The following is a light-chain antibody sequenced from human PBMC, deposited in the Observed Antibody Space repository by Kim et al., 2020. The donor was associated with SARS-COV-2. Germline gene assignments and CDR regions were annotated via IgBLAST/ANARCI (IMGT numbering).Light chain of an antibody. CDR1: DIGTKS. CDR2: YDT. J-gene: IGLJ2*01. V-gene: IGLV3-21*04. Sequence: APGKTAKSTCGGNDIGTKSVHWYQQGPGQAPVLVIYYDTDRPSGIPGRFCGSNSGNTATRTITRVEAGDEAGYYCQVWDSSSDHVVFGGGNQLAVL. CDR3: QVWDSSSDHVV.